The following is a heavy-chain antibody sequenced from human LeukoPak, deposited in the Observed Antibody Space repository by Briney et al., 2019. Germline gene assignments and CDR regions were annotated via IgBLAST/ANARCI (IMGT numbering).Heavy chain of an antibody. D-gene: IGHD4-17*01. CDR2: ISSSSSYI. CDR1: GFTFSSYS. J-gene: IGHJ3*02. Sequence: GGSLRLSCAASGFTFSSYSMNWVRQAPGKGLEWVSSISSSSSYIYYADSVKGRFTISRDNSKNTLYLQVNSLRAEDTAVYYCAKGQTTVMAFDIWGQGTMVTVSS. V-gene: IGHV3-21*04. CDR3: AKGQTTVMAFDI.